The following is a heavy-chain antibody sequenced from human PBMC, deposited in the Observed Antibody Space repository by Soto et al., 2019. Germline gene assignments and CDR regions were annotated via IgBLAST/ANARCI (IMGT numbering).Heavy chain of an antibody. V-gene: IGHV1-69*02. D-gene: IGHD3-10*01. J-gene: IGHJ4*02. CDR3: ASPSGSEYYFDY. CDR1: GGTFSSYT. Sequence: QVQLVQSGAEVKKPGSSVKVSCKASGGTFSSYTISWVRQAPGQGLEWMGRIIPILGIANYAQKFQGRVTITADKSTSTAYMELSSLRSEDTAVYYCASPSGSEYYFDYWGQGTLVTVSS. CDR2: IIPILGIA.